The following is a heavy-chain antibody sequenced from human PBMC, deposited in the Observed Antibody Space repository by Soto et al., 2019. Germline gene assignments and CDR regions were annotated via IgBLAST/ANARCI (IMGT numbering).Heavy chain of an antibody. Sequence: GGSMRLSCAASGFTFSDYYMSWIRPAQGKGLEWVSYISSSGSPIYYADSVKGRFTISSDNAKNSLYLQMNSLRDEDTAVYYCARVGNYYGSGTEDDWGQGTLVTVSS. J-gene: IGHJ4*02. CDR1: GFTFSDYY. CDR2: ISSSGSPI. CDR3: ARVGNYYGSGTEDD. V-gene: IGHV3-11*01. D-gene: IGHD3-10*01.